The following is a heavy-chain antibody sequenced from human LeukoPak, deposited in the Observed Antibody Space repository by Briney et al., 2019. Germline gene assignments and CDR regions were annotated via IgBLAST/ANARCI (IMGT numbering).Heavy chain of an antibody. Sequence: ASVKVSCKASGYIFTSYYMHWVRQAPGQRLEWMGIINPSGGSTSYAQKFQGRVTMTRDTSTSTVYMELSSLRSEDTAVYYCAREVTIFGVVSGENWFDPWGQGTLVTVSS. J-gene: IGHJ5*02. CDR1: GYIFTSYY. D-gene: IGHD3-3*01. CDR3: AREVTIFGVVSGENWFDP. V-gene: IGHV1-46*01. CDR2: INPSGGST.